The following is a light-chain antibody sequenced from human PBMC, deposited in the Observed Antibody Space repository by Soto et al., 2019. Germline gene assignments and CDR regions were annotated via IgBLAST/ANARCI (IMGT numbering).Light chain of an antibody. CDR3: CSYAGSYTLV. J-gene: IGLJ2*01. V-gene: IGLV2-11*01. CDR2: DVT. CDR1: GSDVGGYNY. Sequence: QSALTQPRSVSGSPGQSVTISCTGTGSDVGGYNYVSWYQQHPGKAPKLMINDVTKQPSGVPDRFSGSKSGNTASLTISGLQAEDEADYYCCSYAGSYTLVFGGGTKVTVL.